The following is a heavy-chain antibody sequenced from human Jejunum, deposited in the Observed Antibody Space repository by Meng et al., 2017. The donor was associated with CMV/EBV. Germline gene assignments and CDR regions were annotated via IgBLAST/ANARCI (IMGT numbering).Heavy chain of an antibody. CDR3: ARDSPLDGYSLLDY. Sequence: QVRLLTSLQELGQAVASVTVTCRPTGYSFTSYAINWVRQSPGQGSAWMGWIDPNTGNPTWDQGFTRRFDFSLDTSVSTANLQINSLRADDTAVHYGARDSPLDGYSLLDYWGQGTLVTVSS. CDR2: IDPNTGNP. D-gene: IGHD5-24*01. J-gene: IGHJ4*02. CDR1: GYSFTSYA. V-gene: IGHV7-4-1*02.